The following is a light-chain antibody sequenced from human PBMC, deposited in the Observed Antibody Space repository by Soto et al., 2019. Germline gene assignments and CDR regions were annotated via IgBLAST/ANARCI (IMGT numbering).Light chain of an antibody. Sequence: QSALTQPASVSGSPGQSMTISCTGTSSDVGGYNYVSWYQQHPGKAPKLMIYDVSNRPSGVSNRFSGSKSGNTASLTISGLQTEDEADYYCSSYTRSSGDWVFGGGTKLTVL. J-gene: IGLJ3*02. V-gene: IGLV2-14*01. CDR3: SSYTRSSGDWV. CDR2: DVS. CDR1: SSDVGGYNY.